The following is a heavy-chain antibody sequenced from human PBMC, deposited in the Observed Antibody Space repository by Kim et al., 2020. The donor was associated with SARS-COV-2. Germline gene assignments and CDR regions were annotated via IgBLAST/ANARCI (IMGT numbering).Heavy chain of an antibody. D-gene: IGHD6-13*01. Sequence: TANYAQKFQGRVTITADESTSTAYMELSSLRSEDTAVYYCARGNRVYYDYWGQGTLVTVSS. CDR2: TA. J-gene: IGHJ4*02. CDR3: ARGNRVYYDY. V-gene: IGHV1-69*01.